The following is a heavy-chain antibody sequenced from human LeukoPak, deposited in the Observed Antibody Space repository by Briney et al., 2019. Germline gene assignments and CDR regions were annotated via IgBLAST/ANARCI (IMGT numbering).Heavy chain of an antibody. J-gene: IGHJ4*02. V-gene: IGHV3-30*02. CDR3: ARDRERYSCYDVAADY. Sequence: GGSLRLYCAASGFTFNTYGMHWVRQAPGKGLEWVAFIRYDGSDKYYADSVKGRFTISRDNSKNTLYLQMNSLRAEDTAVYYCARDRERYSCYDVAADYWGQGTLVTVSS. CDR1: GFTFNTYG. CDR2: IRYDGSDK. D-gene: IGHD5-12*01.